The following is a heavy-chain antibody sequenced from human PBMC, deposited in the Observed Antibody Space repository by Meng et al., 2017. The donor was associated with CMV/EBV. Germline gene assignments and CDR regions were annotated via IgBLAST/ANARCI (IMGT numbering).Heavy chain of an antibody. J-gene: IGHJ6*02. CDR3: ATQGGEYCSSTSCYCYYYYGMDV. CDR2: IIPILGIA. V-gene: IGHV1-69*02. CDR1: GGTFSSYP. Sequence: SVKVSCKASGGTFSSYPISWVRQAPGQGLEWMGRIIPILGIANYAQKFQGRVTITADKTTRTAYMVLSSLGYEDTAVYYCATQGGEYCSSTSCYCYYYYGMDVWGQGTTVTVSS. D-gene: IGHD2-2*01.